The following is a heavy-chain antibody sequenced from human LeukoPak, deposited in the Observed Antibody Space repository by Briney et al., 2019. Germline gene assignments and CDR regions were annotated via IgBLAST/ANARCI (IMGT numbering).Heavy chain of an antibody. CDR2: ISPSSSHI. D-gene: IGHD5-12*01. CDR3: TRDYDEDY. Sequence: NPGGSLRLSCTTSGFTFGDYGMSGFRQAPGRGLEWVSSISPSSSHIYYADSVKGRFTISRDYAKNSLYLQMHSLRAEDTAVYYCTRDYDEDYWGQGTLVTVSS. V-gene: IGHV3-21*01. CDR1: GFTFGDYG. J-gene: IGHJ4*02.